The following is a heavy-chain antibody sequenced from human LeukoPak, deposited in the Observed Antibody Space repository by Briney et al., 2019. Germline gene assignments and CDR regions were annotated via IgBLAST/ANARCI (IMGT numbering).Heavy chain of an antibody. D-gene: IGHD3-3*01. J-gene: IGHJ4*02. CDR3: ARVYYDFWSGYSNNFDY. Sequence: GGSLRFSCAASGFTFSDYYMSWLRQAPGKGLVWVSYISSSGSTIYYADSVKGRFTISRDDAKNSLYLQMNSLRAEDTAVYYCARVYYDFWSGYSNNFDYWGQGTLVTVSS. CDR2: ISSSGSTI. CDR1: GFTFSDYY. V-gene: IGHV3-11*04.